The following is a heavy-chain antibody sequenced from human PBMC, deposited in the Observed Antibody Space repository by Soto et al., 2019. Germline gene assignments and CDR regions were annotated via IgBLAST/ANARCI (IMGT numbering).Heavy chain of an antibody. D-gene: IGHD6-13*01. Sequence: GGSLRLSCEASGFSFSSYGMHWVRQAPGKGLEWVAVISDDGTFKDYADSVKGRFTISRDNSDNTLFLQMNSLGPNDTAVYYCAKDYGPKALYPYSNTHTDFWGQGTWVTVSS. CDR2: ISDDGTFK. V-gene: IGHV3-30*18. CDR3: AKDYGPKALYPYSNTHTDF. CDR1: GFSFSSYG. J-gene: IGHJ4*02.